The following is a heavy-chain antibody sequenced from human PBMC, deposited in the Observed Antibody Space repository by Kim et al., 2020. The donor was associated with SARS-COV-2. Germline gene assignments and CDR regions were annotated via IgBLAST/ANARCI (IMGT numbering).Heavy chain of an antibody. CDR1: GGSISSYY. Sequence: SETLSLTCTVSGGSISSYYWSWIRQPPGKGLEWIGYIYYSGSTNYNPSLKSRVTISVDTSKNQFSLKLSSVTAADTAVYYCARVPPSLEAFDIWGQGTMVTVSS. V-gene: IGHV4-59*01. D-gene: IGHD3-3*01. CDR3: ARVPPSLEAFDI. J-gene: IGHJ3*02. CDR2: IYYSGST.